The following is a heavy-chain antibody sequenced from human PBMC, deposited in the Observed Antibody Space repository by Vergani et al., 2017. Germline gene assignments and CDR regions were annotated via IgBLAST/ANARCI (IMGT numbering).Heavy chain of an antibody. V-gene: IGHV3-21*01. CDR2: ISGNNDDV. CDR3: ASGAYSGSYFGY. CDR1: GFTFSHYS. D-gene: IGHD1-26*01. J-gene: IGHJ4*02. Sequence: EVQMVESGGGLVKPGGSLRLSCVASGFTFSHYSMNWVRQAPGKGLEWVSSISGNNDDVYYADSVKGRFTISRDNAKNSLYLDMSSLRAEDTAVYYCASGAYSGSYFGYWGQGTLVTVSS.